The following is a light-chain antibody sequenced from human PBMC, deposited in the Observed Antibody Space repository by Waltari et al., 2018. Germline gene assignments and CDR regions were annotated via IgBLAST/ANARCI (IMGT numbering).Light chain of an antibody. J-gene: IGLJ2*01. V-gene: IGLV2-14*03. Sequence: QSALTQPASVSGSPGPSLTISCTGTSSDVGSYNYVSWYQQHPGKAPKLIIYDVTNRPSGVSNRFSGSKSGNTASLTISGLQAEDEADYYCSSYMDTTTLELFGGGTSLTVL. CDR1: SSDVGSYNY. CDR2: DVT. CDR3: SSYMDTTTLEL.